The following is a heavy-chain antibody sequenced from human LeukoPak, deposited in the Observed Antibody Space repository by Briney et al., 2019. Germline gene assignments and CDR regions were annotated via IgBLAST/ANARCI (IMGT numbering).Heavy chain of an antibody. D-gene: IGHD2-15*01. J-gene: IGHJ6*02. CDR2: IIPIFGIA. Sequence: AASVKVSCKASGGTFSSYAISWVRQAPGQGLEWMGRIIPIFGIANYAQKFQGRVTITADKSTSTAYMELSSLRSEDTAVYYCARTGTYCSGGSCYWGYYYYGMDVRGQGTTVTVSS. V-gene: IGHV1-69*04. CDR1: GGTFSSYA. CDR3: ARTGTYCSGGSCYWGYYYYGMDV.